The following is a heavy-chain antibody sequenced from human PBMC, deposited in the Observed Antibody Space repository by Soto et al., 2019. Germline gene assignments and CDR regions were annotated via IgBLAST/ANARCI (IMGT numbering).Heavy chain of an antibody. V-gene: IGHV3-30*03. CDR1: GFTFSSYG. CDR3: ARKMDEYSSSSYFDY. CDR2: ISYDGSNK. Sequence: GGSLRLSCAASGFTFSSYGMHWVRQAPGKGLEWVAVISYDGSNKYYADSVKGRFTISRDNSKNTLYLQMNSLRAEDTAVYYCARKMDEYSSSSYFDYWGQGTLVTVSS. D-gene: IGHD6-6*01. J-gene: IGHJ4*02.